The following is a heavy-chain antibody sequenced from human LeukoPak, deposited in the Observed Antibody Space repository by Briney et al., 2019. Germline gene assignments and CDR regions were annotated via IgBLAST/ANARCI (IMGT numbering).Heavy chain of an antibody. J-gene: IGHJ6*03. CDR2: ISSGSTSI. CDR3: ASSARYYYYYMDV. V-gene: IGHV3-21*01. D-gene: IGHD6-6*01. CDR1: GFSFSSYS. Sequence: GGSLRLSCAASGFSFSSYSMDWVRQAPGKGLEWVSSISSGSTSIYYADSVKGRFTISRDNAKNSLYLQMNSLRAEDTAVYYCASSARYYYYYMDVWGKGTTVTVSS.